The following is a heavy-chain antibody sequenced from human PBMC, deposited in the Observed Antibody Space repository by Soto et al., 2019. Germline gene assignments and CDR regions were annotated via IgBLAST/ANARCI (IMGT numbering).Heavy chain of an antibody. Sequence: ASVKVSCKASGFIFSEDYMHWVRQAPGQGLEWVGIINPSGTRTSCAPKLQGRFTISRDNSKNTLYLQMNSLRSEDTAVYYCAKDTGADYWGQGTVVTVSS. V-gene: IGHV1-46*01. CDR2: INPSGTRT. CDR3: AKDTGADY. D-gene: IGHD3-10*01. CDR1: GFIFSEDY. J-gene: IGHJ4*02.